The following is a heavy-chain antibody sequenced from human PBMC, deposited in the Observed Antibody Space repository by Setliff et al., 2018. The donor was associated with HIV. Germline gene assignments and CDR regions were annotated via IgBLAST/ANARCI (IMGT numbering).Heavy chain of an antibody. CDR2: IYTSGSI. J-gene: IGHJ5*02. Sequence: TSETLSLTCTVSGGSISRGSYYWSWIRQPAGKGLEWIGRIYTSGSIHYNPSLKSRVTISVDTSKNQFSLKVGSVNAPDTAVYFCAREDGEYTSSPRWFDPWGQGTQVTVSS. D-gene: IGHD6-13*01. CDR3: AREDGEYTSSPRWFDP. CDR1: GGSISRGSYY. V-gene: IGHV4-61*02.